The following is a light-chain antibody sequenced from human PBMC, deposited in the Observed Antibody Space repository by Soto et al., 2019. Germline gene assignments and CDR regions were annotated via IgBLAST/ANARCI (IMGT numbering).Light chain of an antibody. CDR2: DVT. CDR1: SSDVVGYIY. V-gene: IGLV2-14*01. CDR3: SSYTSSSTPYV. J-gene: IGLJ1*01. Sequence: QSVLTQPASVSGSPGQSITISCTGTSSDVVGYIYVSWYQQHPVKAPKLMIYDVTNRPSGVSDRFSGSKSGNTASLTISGLQAEDEADYYCSSYTSSSTPYVFGTGTKVTVL.